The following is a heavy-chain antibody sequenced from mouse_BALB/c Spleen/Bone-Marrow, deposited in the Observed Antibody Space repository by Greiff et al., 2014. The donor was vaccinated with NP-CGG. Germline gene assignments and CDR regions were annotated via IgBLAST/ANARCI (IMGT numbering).Heavy chain of an antibody. CDR2: ISGGGSYT. D-gene: IGHD2-4*01. CDR1: GFTFSSYG. Sequence: EVKVVESGGGLVKPGGSLKLSCAASGFTFSSYGMSWVRQTPEKRLEWVATISGGGSYTYYPDSVKGRFTISRDNAKNNLYLQMSSLRSEDTALYYCARLYYDYDGGAYWGQGTLVTVSA. J-gene: IGHJ3*01. V-gene: IGHV5-9-2*01. CDR3: ARLYYDYDGGAY.